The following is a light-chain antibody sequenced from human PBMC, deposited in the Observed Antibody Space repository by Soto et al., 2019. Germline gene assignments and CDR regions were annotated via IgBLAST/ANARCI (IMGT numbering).Light chain of an antibody. J-gene: IGLJ1*01. Sequence: QSALTQPRSVSGSPGQPVTISCTGTSSDVGGSNFVSWYQQHPGKAPKLIIYDVDKRPSGVPDRFSGSKSGNTASLTISGPQAEDEADYFCTSPTPGSLYVFGTGTKVTVL. CDR2: DVD. CDR1: SSDVGGSNF. V-gene: IGLV2-11*01. CDR3: TSPTPGSLYV.